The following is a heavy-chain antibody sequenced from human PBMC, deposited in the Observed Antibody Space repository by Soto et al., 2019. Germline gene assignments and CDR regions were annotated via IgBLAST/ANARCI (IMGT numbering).Heavy chain of an antibody. CDR1: GFTFSDYA. J-gene: IGHJ4*02. CDR2: ISYDGSNK. V-gene: IGHV3-30*18. CDR3: AKARAYYYDSSALGDY. D-gene: IGHD3-22*01. Sequence: PGGSLRLSCAASGFTFSDYAMHWVRQAPGKGLEWVAVISYDGSNKYYADSVKGRFTISRDNSKNTLYLQMNSLRAEDTAVYYCAKARAYYYDSSALGDYWGQGTLVTVSS.